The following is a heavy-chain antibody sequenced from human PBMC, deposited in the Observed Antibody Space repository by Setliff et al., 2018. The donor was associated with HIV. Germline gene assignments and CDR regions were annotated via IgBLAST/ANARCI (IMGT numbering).Heavy chain of an antibody. D-gene: IGHD2-21*01. Sequence: SETLSLTCTVSGGSISSGSYYWSWIRQPAGKGLEWIGYIYNSGTTFYNPSLESRLIMSVDPSKNQFSLKLTSVTAADTAVYYCARGRYFRDISDSLFDFWGQGTLVTVSS. CDR2: IYNSGTT. CDR1: GGSISSGSYY. V-gene: IGHV4-61*10. CDR3: ARGRYFRDISDSLFDF. J-gene: IGHJ4*02.